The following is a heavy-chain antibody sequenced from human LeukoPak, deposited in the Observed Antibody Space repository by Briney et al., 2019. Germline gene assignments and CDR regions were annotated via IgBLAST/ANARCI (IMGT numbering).Heavy chain of an antibody. V-gene: IGHV3-48*02. J-gene: IGHJ4*02. CDR1: GFTFRTYG. Sequence: GGSLRLSCAASGFTFRTYGMNWVRQGPGKGLEWVSYISSGSSTIFYADSVKGRFTISRDNAKNSLYLQMNSLRDEDTAVYYCARDSGLIMGALNLDYWGQGTLLTVSS. D-gene: IGHD1-26*01. CDR2: ISSGSSTI. CDR3: ARDSGLIMGALNLDY.